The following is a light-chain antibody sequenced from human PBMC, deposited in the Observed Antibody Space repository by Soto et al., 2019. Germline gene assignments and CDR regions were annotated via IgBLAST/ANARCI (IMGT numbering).Light chain of an antibody. CDR1: QSVSSN. CDR3: QQYNNWPLT. V-gene: IGKV3-15*01. Sequence: EIVMTQSPATLSVSPGERATLSCMASQSVSSNLAWYQQKPGQAPRLLIYGASTRATGIPARFSGSGSGTDFTLTISRLEPEDFAVYYCQQYNNWPLTFGGGTKVDI. J-gene: IGKJ4*01. CDR2: GAS.